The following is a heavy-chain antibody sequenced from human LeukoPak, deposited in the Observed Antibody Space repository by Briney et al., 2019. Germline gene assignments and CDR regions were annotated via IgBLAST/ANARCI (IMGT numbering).Heavy chain of an antibody. CDR2: ISAYNGNT. Sequence: ASVKVSCKASGYTFTSYGIRWVRQAPGRGLEWMGWISAYNGNTNYAQKLQGRVTMTTDTSTSTAYMELRSLRSDDTAVYYCARAGRYCSSTSCYTKYYYYGMDVWGQGTTVTVSS. CDR1: GYTFTSYG. V-gene: IGHV1-18*01. CDR3: ARAGRYCSSTSCYTKYYYYGMDV. D-gene: IGHD2-2*02. J-gene: IGHJ6*02.